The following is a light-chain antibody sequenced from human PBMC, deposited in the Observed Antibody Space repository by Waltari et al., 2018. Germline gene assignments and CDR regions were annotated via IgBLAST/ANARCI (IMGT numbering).Light chain of an antibody. CDR2: TAS. Sequence: DTKMTKVPSPLSASVGDRATITCRASQTITSHLNWFQQQPGRAPKLLIHTASILQSGVPSRFSGSGSGTQFTLTISSLQPEDFATYFCQQSYITPYTFGQGTKVEIK. CDR3: QQSYITPYT. V-gene: IGKV1-39*01. CDR1: QTITSH. J-gene: IGKJ2*01.